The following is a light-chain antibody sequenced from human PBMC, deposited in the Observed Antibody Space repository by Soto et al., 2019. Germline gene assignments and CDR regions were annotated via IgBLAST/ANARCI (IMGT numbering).Light chain of an antibody. J-gene: IGKJ1*01. CDR1: QGISSY. CDR2: AAS. V-gene: IGKV1-8*01. Sequence: AIRMTQSPSSFSASTGDRVTITCRASQGISSYLAWYQQKPGKAPKLLIYAASTLQSGVPSMFSGSGSGTDFTLTISFLQSEDFATYYCQQYYSYPRTFGQGTKVEIK. CDR3: QQYYSYPRT.